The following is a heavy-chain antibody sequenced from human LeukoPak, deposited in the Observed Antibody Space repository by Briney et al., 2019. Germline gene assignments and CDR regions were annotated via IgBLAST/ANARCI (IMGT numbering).Heavy chain of an antibody. V-gene: IGHV4-39*07. CDR3: ARDQRSGYSGYDYYYYYCMDV. Sequence: SETLSLTCTVSGGSISSSSYYWGWIRQPPGKGLEWIASIYYSGSTYYNPSLKSRVTISVDTSKNQFSLKLSSVTAADTAVYYCARDQRSGYSGYDYYYYYCMDVWGKGTTVTVSS. CDR2: IYYSGST. CDR1: GGSISSSSYY. D-gene: IGHD5-12*01. J-gene: IGHJ6*03.